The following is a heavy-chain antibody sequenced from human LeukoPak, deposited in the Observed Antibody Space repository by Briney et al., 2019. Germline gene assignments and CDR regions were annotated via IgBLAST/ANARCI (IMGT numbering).Heavy chain of an antibody. Sequence: GGSLRLSCAASGFTFSSYAMSWVRQAPGKGLEWVSAISGSDGSTYYADSVKGRFTISRDNAKNSLYLQMNSLRAEDTAVYYCARDLYSGVHYWGQGTLVTVSS. J-gene: IGHJ4*02. CDR3: ARDLYSGVHY. CDR2: ISGSDGST. D-gene: IGHD3-10*01. CDR1: GFTFSSYA. V-gene: IGHV3-23*01.